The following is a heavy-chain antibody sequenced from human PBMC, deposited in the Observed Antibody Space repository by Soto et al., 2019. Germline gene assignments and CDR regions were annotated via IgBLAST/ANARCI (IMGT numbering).Heavy chain of an antibody. J-gene: IGHJ4*02. CDR2: ISSNGGST. D-gene: IGHD3-10*01. CDR1: GITLSSYA. CDR3: VKDLDGPKTIGGYYFDY. Sequence: GGSLRLSCSASGITLSSYAMHWVRQAPGKGLEYVSAISSNGGSTYYADSVKGRFTISRDNSKNTLYLQKSSLRAEDTAVYYCVKDLDGPKTIGGYYFDYWGQGTLVTVSS. V-gene: IGHV3-64D*06.